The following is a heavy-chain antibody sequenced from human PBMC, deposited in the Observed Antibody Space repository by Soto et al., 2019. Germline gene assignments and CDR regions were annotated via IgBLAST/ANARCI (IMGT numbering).Heavy chain of an antibody. J-gene: IGHJ3*02. CDR2: ISNSGTT. CDR3: ARLTGTSVLDGFDI. D-gene: IGHD1-7*01. V-gene: IGHV4-59*01. CDR1: GGSINGYY. Sequence: SETLSLTCSVSGGSINGYYWSWIRKTPGKGLDWIGYISNSGTTRYNPSLKGRVTMSLDTSETQFSLRVTSVTAADTAVYYCARLTGTSVLDGFDIWGQGTMVTVS.